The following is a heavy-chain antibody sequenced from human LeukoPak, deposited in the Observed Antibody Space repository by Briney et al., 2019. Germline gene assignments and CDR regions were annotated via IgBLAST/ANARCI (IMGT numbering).Heavy chain of an antibody. Sequence: GESLKISCKGSGYSFSNYWIGWVRQMPGKGLEWMGIIYPGDSDTRYRPSFQGQVTISADKSISTAYLQWSSLKASDTAMYYCARLWFGERDYYYGMDVWGQGTTVIVYS. CDR3: ARLWFGERDYYYGMDV. V-gene: IGHV5-51*01. CDR2: IYPGDSDT. D-gene: IGHD3-10*01. CDR1: GYSFSNYW. J-gene: IGHJ6*02.